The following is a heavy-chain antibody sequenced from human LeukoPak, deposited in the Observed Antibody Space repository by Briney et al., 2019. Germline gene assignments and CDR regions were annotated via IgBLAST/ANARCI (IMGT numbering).Heavy chain of an antibody. CDR1: GGSFSGYY. J-gene: IGHJ4*02. CDR2: INHSGST. V-gene: IGHV4-34*01. D-gene: IGHD6-13*01. Sequence: SETLSLTCAVYGGSFSGYYWSWIRQPPGKGLEWIGEINHSGSTNYNPSLKSRVTISVDTSKNQFSLKLSSVTAADTAVYYCARHNRYGSSWETREWGQGTLVTVSS. CDR3: ARHNRYGSSWETRE.